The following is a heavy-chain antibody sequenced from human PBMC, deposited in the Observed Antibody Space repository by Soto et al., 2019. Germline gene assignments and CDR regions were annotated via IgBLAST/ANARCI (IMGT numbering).Heavy chain of an antibody. CDR1: GGSISSGDYY. D-gene: IGHD3-22*01. V-gene: IGHV4-30-4*01. Sequence: SETLSLTCTVSGGSISSGDYYWSWIRQPPGKGLEWIGYIYYSGSTYYNPSLKSRVTISVDTSKNQFSLKLSSVTAADTAVYYCASVLYYYDSSGPFDYWGQGTLVTVS. CDR2: IYYSGST. J-gene: IGHJ4*02. CDR3: ASVLYYYDSSGPFDY.